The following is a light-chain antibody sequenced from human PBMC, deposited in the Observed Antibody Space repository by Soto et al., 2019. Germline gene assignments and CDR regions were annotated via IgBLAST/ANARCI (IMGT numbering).Light chain of an antibody. CDR2: SDN. J-gene: IGLJ2*01. Sequence: QSVLTQPPSASGTPGQRVTISCSGSSSNIGSNSVNWYHQVAGTAPKLLIHSDNQRPSGVPDRFSGSKSGTSASLAISGLQSGDEADYYCATWDDTLNGRAFGGGTQLTVL. CDR1: SSNIGSNS. V-gene: IGLV1-44*01. CDR3: ATWDDTLNGRA.